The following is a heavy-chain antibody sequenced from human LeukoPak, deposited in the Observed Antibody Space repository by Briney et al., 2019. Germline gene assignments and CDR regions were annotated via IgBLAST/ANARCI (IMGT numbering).Heavy chain of an antibody. CDR1: GGSISSYY. D-gene: IGHD4-17*01. CDR2: IYYSGST. CDR3: ARAGKVTTDIDNFDY. V-gene: IGHV4-59*01. J-gene: IGHJ4*02. Sequence: PSETLSLTCTVSGGSISSYYWRWIRQPPGKGLEWIGYIYYSGSTNYNPSLKSRVTISVDTSKNQFSLKLSSVTAADTAVYYCARAGKVTTDIDNFDYWGQGTLVTVSS.